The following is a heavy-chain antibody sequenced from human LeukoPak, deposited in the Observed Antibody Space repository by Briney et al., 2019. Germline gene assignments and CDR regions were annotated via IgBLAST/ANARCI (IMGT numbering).Heavy chain of an antibody. CDR3: ARFGYVAAVDL. CDR1: GFSFSAYW. D-gene: IGHD2-15*01. J-gene: IGHJ4*02. V-gene: IGHV3-7*01. Sequence: GGSLKLSCAASGFSFSAYWMTWVRQAPGTGLEWVANINPAGTETYYVDPVKGRFTISRDNAKNLLYLQMNSLRAEDTAVYYCARFGYVAAVDLWGQGTLVTVSS. CDR2: INPAGTET.